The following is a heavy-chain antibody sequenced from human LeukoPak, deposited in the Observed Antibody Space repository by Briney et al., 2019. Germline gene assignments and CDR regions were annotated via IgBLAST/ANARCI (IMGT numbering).Heavy chain of an antibody. Sequence: GASVKVSCKASGGTFSSYAISWVRQAPGQGLEWMGMIYPRDGSTSYAQKFQGRVTVTRDTSTSTVHMELSGLRSEDTAVYYCARDQEGFDYWGQGTLVIVSS. CDR3: ARDQEGFDY. J-gene: IGHJ4*02. CDR2: IYPRDGST. CDR1: GGTFSSYA. V-gene: IGHV1-46*01.